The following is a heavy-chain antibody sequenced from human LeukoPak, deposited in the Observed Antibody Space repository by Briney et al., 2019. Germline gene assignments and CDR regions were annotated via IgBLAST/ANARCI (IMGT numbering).Heavy chain of an antibody. J-gene: IGHJ4*02. CDR3: AKDPPDY. V-gene: IGHV3-30*18. CDR1: GFTLSSYG. Sequence: GGSLRLSCAASGFTLSSYGMHWVRQAPGKGLEWVAVISYDGSNKYYADSVKGRFTISRDNSKNTLYLQVNSLRAEDTAVYYCAKDPPDYWGQGTLVTVSS. CDR2: ISYDGSNK.